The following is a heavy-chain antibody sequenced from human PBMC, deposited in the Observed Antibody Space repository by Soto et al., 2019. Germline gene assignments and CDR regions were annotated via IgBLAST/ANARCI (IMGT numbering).Heavy chain of an antibody. CDR3: AKDLVATVTEIDY. CDR1: GFTFSSYG. Sequence: AGGSLRLSCAASGFTFSSYGMHWVRQAPGKGLEWVAVISYDGSNKYYADSVKGRFTISRDNSKNTLYLQMNSLRAEDTAVYYCAKDLVATVTEIDYWGQGTLVTVSS. D-gene: IGHD4-4*01. V-gene: IGHV3-30*18. J-gene: IGHJ4*02. CDR2: ISYDGSNK.